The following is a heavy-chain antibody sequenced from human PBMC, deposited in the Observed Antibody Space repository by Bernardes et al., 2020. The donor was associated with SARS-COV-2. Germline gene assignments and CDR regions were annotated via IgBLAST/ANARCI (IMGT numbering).Heavy chain of an antibody. CDR2: IRPDGSEE. J-gene: IGHJ4*02. CDR1: GFTFSSYW. D-gene: IGHD4-4*01. Sequence: GSLRLSCAASGFTFSSYWMSWVRQAPGKGLEWVANIRPDGSEEQYVDSVKGRFTISRDNAKNSLYLLINSLRAEDTAVYYCSRFSRSNTENFWGQGTLVTVSS. V-gene: IGHV3-7*03. CDR3: SRFSRSNTENF.